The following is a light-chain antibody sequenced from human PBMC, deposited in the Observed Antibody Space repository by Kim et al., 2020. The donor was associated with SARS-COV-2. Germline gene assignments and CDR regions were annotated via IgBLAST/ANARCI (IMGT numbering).Light chain of an antibody. CDR1: QSVLYSSNNNNY. V-gene: IGKV4-1*01. CDR3: QQYYSTPLT. J-gene: IGKJ4*01. CDR2: WAS. Sequence: DIVMTQSPDSLAVSLGERATINCKSSQSVLYSSNNNNYLAWYQQKPGQPPKLLIYWASTRESGVPDRFSGSGSGTDFTLTISSLQAEDVAVYYCQQYYSTPLTFGGGTKLGIK.